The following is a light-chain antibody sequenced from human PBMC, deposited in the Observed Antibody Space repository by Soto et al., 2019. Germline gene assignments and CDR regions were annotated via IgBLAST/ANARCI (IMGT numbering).Light chain of an antibody. V-gene: IGKV1-5*01. J-gene: IGKJ1*01. Sequence: DIQMTQSPSTLSASVGDRVTITCRASQSVNKWLAWFQQKPGKVPKLLIFDASTLQTGVPSRFGGGGSGTEFTLTISGLQPDDFATYYCQQSYNTPLTFGQGTKVEIK. CDR1: QSVNKW. CDR3: QQSYNTPLT. CDR2: DAS.